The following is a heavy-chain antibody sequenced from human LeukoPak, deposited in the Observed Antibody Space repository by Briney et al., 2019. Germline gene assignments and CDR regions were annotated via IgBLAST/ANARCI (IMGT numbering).Heavy chain of an antibody. J-gene: IGHJ6*02. CDR2: IWYDGSNK. D-gene: IGHD3-22*01. CDR1: GFTFSSYG. Sequence: GGSLRLSCAASGFTFSSYGMHWVRQAPGKGLEWVAVIWYDGSNKYYADSVKGRFTISRDNSKNTLYLQMNSLRAEDTAVYYCTRDSHDSSGSGMDVWGQGTTVTVSS. V-gene: IGHV3-33*01. CDR3: TRDSHDSSGSGMDV.